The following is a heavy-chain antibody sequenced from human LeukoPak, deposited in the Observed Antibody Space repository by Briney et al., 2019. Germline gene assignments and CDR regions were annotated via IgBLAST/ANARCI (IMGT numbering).Heavy chain of an antibody. Sequence: GGSLRLSCAASGFTFSSYGMHWVRQAPGKGLEWVAVIWYDGSNKYYADSVKGRFTISRDNAKNSLHLQMTSLRSEDTAVYFCAREGGTRDFYYYMDVWGKGTTVTVSS. V-gene: IGHV3-33*01. CDR2: IWYDGSNK. CDR1: GFTFSSYG. J-gene: IGHJ6*03. CDR3: AREGGTRDFYYYMDV. D-gene: IGHD2-2*01.